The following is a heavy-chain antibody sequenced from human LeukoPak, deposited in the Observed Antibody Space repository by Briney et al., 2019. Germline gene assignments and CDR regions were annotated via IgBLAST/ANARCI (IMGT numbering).Heavy chain of an antibody. Sequence: PSETLSLTCGVSGGSISSTNWWTWVRQPPGKGLEWIGEVHLDGRTNYSPSLQSRLDMSVDFSENHISLKLTSVTAADTAVYYCARAGIIDYDYWGQGTLVTVSS. V-gene: IGHV4-4*02. D-gene: IGHD5-12*01. CDR3: ARAGIIDYDY. CDR2: VHLDGRT. J-gene: IGHJ4*02. CDR1: GGSISSTNW.